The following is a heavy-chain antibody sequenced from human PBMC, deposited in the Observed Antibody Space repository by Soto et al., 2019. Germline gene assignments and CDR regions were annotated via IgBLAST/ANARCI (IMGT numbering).Heavy chain of an antibody. D-gene: IGHD3-3*01. CDR1: GATFANYA. CDR2: IIPIYDSQ. J-gene: IGHJ4*02. V-gene: IGHV1-69*06. Sequence: QVHLVQSGTEVKKPGSSVKVSCKASGATFANYALSWVRQAPGQGLQWMGGIIPIYDSQSNAQGSHNRVTITADRSTSTAHLELNGLTSEDTAVYYCAASTFLSGVSGYFHLDFWGQGTLVTVSS. CDR3: AASTFLSGVSGYFHLDF.